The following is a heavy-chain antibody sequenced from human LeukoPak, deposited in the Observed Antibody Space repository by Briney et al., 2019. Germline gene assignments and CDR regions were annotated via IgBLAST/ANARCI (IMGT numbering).Heavy chain of an antibody. Sequence: PGRSLRLSCAASGFTFSTYAMHWVRQAPGKGLEWVAVISYDGSNKYYADSVKGRFTISRDNSKNTLYLQMGSLGAEDTAVYYCARGQWELLYWGQGALVTVSS. CDR1: GFTFSTYA. V-gene: IGHV3-30-3*01. CDR2: ISYDGSNK. CDR3: ARGQWELLY. D-gene: IGHD1-26*01. J-gene: IGHJ4*02.